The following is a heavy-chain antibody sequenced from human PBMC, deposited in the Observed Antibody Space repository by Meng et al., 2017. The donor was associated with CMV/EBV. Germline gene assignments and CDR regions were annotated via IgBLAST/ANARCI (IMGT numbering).Heavy chain of an antibody. D-gene: IGHD3-3*01. CDR1: GYTFTGYY. CDR2: INPNSGGT. Sequence: ASVKVSCKASGYTFTGYYMHWLRQAPGQGLEWMGWINPNSGGTNYAQKFQGRVTMTRDTSISTAYMELSRLRSDDTAVYYCARDRATTIFGDFDYWGQGTLVTVSS. J-gene: IGHJ4*02. CDR3: ARDRATTIFGDFDY. V-gene: IGHV1-2*02.